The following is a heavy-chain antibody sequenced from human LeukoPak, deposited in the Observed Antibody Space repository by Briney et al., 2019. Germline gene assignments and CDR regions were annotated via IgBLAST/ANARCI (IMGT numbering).Heavy chain of an antibody. V-gene: IGHV3-7*01. CDR2: IKQDGSDK. CDR3: ARDLRYGDQPGCPYYYYGMDV. J-gene: IGHJ6*02. D-gene: IGHD4-17*01. Sequence: GGSLRLSCAASGFTFSSYWMSWVRQAPGKGLEWVANIKQDGSDKYYVDSVKGRFTISRDNAKNSMYLQMNSLRAEDTAVYYCARDLRYGDQPGCPYYYYGMDVWGQGTTVTVSS. CDR1: GFTFSSYW.